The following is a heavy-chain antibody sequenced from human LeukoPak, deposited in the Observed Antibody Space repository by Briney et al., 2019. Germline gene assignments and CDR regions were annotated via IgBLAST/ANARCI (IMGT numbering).Heavy chain of an antibody. CDR3: ARASYYDRYFDY. Sequence: GGSLRLSCAASGFTFSSYAMSWVRQAPGKGLEWVSYISSSGSTIYYADSVKGRFTISRDNAKNSLYLQMNSLRAEDTAVYYCARASYYDRYFDYWGQGTLVTVSS. V-gene: IGHV3-48*04. CDR1: GFTFSSYA. CDR2: ISSSGSTI. D-gene: IGHD3-22*01. J-gene: IGHJ4*02.